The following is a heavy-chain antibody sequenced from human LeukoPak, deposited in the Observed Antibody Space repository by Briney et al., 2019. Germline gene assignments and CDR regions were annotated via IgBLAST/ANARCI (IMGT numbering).Heavy chain of an antibody. CDR1: GFTVSSNY. CDR2: IKQDGSEK. J-gene: IGHJ6*03. D-gene: IGHD3-3*01. V-gene: IGHV3-7*01. CDR3: VRGSLASGVVVYYYYYLDV. Sequence: GGSLRLSCAASGFTVSSNYMSWVRQAPGKGLEWVANIKQDGSEKYYVDSVKGRFTISRDNAKNSLYLQMNSLRAEDTAVYYCVRGSLASGVVVYYYYYLDVWGTGTTVTVSS.